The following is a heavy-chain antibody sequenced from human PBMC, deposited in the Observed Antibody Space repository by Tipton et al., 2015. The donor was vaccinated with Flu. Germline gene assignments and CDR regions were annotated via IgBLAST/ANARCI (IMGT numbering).Heavy chain of an antibody. J-gene: IGHJ4*02. V-gene: IGHV3-7*01. D-gene: IGHD6-19*01. Sequence: SLRLSCAASGFSFSTYWMTWVRQAPGKGLEWVANIKHDGSEKYYVDSVKGRFTISRDNAKNSLYLQLNSLRAEDTAVYYCARARGGWYLDYWGQGTLVTVSS. CDR2: IKHDGSEK. CDR1: GFSFSTYW. CDR3: ARARGGWYLDY.